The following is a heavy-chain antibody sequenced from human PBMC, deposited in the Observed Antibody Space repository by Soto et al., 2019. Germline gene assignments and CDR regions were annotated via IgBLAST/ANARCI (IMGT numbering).Heavy chain of an antibody. CDR2: IYYSGST. J-gene: IGHJ5*02. Sequence: QVQLQESGPGLVKPSETLSLTCTVSGGSISSYYWSWIRQPPGKGLEWIGYIYYSGSTNYNPSLKSRITKSVATSKTHVSLKLSSVTAADTAVYYCARGWGSGWYGGWFDPWGQGTLVTVSS. CDR3: ARGWGSGWYGGWFDP. D-gene: IGHD6-19*01. V-gene: IGHV4-59*01. CDR1: GGSISSYY.